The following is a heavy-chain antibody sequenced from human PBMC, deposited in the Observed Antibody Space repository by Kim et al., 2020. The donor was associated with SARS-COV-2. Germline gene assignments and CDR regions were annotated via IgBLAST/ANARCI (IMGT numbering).Heavy chain of an antibody. CDR1: RFTFDDYA. CDR2: ISWNSGSI. D-gene: IGHD3-10*01. CDR3: AKLRGVAQTGPFDY. J-gene: IGHJ4*02. Sequence: GGSLRLSCAASRFTFDDYAMHWVRQAPGKGLEWVSGISWNSGSIGYADSVKGRFTISRDNAKNSLYLQMNSLRAEDTALYYCAKLRGVAQTGPFDYWGQGPWSPSPQ. V-gene: IGHV3-9*01.